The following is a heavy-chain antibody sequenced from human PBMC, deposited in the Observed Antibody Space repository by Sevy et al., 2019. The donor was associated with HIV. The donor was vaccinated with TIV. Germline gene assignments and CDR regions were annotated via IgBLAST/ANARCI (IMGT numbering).Heavy chain of an antibody. J-gene: IGHJ6*02. V-gene: IGHV5-51*01. Sequence: GEPLKISCKGSGYSFTSYWIGWVRQMPGKGLEWMGIIYPGDSDTRYSPSFQGQVTISADKSISTAYLQWSSLKASDTAMYYCARHGQGYSSSWSTYYYYGMDVWGQGTTVTVSS. CDR2: IYPGDSDT. CDR1: GYSFTSYW. CDR3: ARHGQGYSSSWSTYYYYGMDV. D-gene: IGHD6-13*01.